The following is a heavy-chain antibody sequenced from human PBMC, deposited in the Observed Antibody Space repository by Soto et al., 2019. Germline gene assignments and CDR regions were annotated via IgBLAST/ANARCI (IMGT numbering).Heavy chain of an antibody. D-gene: IGHD2-2*01. J-gene: IGHJ5*02. CDR2: ISGSSDGT. V-gene: IGHV3-23*01. CDR1: GFTFKSYA. CDR3: AKLDIVVVLGSSWFDP. Sequence: HPGGSLRLSCTASGFTFKSYAMSWVRQPPGKGLEWVSAISGSSDGTYYADSVKGRFTISRDNSKNTLYLQMNSLRAEDTAVYFCAKLDIVVVLGSSWFDPWGQGTLVTVSS.